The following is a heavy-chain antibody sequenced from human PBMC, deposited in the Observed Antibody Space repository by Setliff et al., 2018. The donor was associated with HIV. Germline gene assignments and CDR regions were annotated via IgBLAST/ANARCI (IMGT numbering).Heavy chain of an antibody. D-gene: IGHD2-15*01. Sequence: ASVKVSCKASGYPFSNFGVSWVRQAPGQGLEWMAWINVYNGDTNFAPRFQGRVSLTRDTSISTVYMELSRLTSDDTAIFYCARFSVVVNATEFDALDIWGQGTMVTVSS. J-gene: IGHJ3*02. CDR2: INVYNGDT. CDR3: ARFSVVVNATEFDALDI. CDR1: GYPFSNFG. V-gene: IGHV1-18*01.